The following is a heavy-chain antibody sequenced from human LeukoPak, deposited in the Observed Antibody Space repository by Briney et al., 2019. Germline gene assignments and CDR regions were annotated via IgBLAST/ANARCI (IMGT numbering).Heavy chain of an antibody. J-gene: IGHJ4*02. CDR3: VRGPSGIQLWLRYFDY. CDR2: INHSGST. D-gene: IGHD5-18*01. Sequence: PSETLSLTCAVYGGSFSGYYWSWIRQPPGKGLEWIGEINHSGSTNYNPSLKSRVTISVDTSKNQFSLKLSSVTAADTAVYYCVRGPSGIQLWLRYFDYWGQGTLVTVSS. CDR1: GGSFSGYY. V-gene: IGHV4-34*01.